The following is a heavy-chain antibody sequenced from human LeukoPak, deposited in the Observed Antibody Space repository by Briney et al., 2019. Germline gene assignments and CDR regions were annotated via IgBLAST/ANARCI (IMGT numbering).Heavy chain of an antibody. CDR3: ARGEYYDILTGYFED. J-gene: IGHJ4*02. CDR1: GYSFTSYW. V-gene: IGHV5-51*01. Sequence: GESLKISCKGSGYSFTSYWIGWVRQMPEKGLEWMGIIYPGDSDTRYSPSFQGQVTISADKSISTAYLQWSSLKASDTAMYYCARGEYYDILTGYFEDWGQGTLVTVPS. D-gene: IGHD3-9*01. CDR2: IYPGDSDT.